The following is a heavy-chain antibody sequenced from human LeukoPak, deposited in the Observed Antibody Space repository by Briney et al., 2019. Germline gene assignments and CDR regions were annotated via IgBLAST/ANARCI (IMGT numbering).Heavy chain of an antibody. V-gene: IGHV3-33*01. CDR2: IWYDGSNK. Sequence: GGSLRLSCAASGFTFSSYGMHWVRQAPGKGLEWVAVIWYDGSNKYYADSVKGRFTISRDNSKNALYLQMNSLRAEDTAVYYCAREAVAGSTFDYWGQGTLVTVSS. CDR3: AREAVAGSTFDY. CDR1: GFTFSSYG. D-gene: IGHD6-19*01. J-gene: IGHJ4*02.